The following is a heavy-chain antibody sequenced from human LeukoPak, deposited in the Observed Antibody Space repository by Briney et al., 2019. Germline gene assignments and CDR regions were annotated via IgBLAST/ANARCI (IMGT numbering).Heavy chain of an antibody. CDR1: GYTFTSYG. CDR3: ARDPGRFGELYGFDP. J-gene: IGHJ5*02. Sequence: GASVKVSCKASGYTFTSYGISWVRQAPGQGLEWMGWISAYNGNTNYAQKLQGRVTMTTDTSTSTAYMELRSLRSDDTAVYYCARDPGRFGELYGFDPWGQGTLVTVSS. V-gene: IGHV1-18*01. CDR2: ISAYNGNT. D-gene: IGHD3-10*01.